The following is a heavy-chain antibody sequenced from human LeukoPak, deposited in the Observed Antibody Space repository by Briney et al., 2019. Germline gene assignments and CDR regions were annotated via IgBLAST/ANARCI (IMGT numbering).Heavy chain of an antibody. J-gene: IGHJ4*02. CDR2: INHSGST. CDR3: ARHQYSYGIDY. D-gene: IGHD5-18*01. Sequence: SETLSLTCAVYGGSFSGYYWSWIRQPPGKGLEWIGEINHSGSTNYNPSLKSRVTISVDTSKNQFSLKLSSVTAADTAVYYCARHQYSYGIDYWGQGTLVTVSS. CDR1: GGSFSGYY. V-gene: IGHV4-34*01.